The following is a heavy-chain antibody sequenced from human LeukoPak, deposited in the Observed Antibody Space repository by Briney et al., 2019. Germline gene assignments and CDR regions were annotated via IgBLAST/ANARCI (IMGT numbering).Heavy chain of an antibody. J-gene: IGHJ4*02. V-gene: IGHV5-10-1*01. Sequence: GESLKISCQGSGYNFTSYWISWVRQMPGKGLEWMGRIDPSDSYTNYSPSFQGHVTISTDKSIFTAYLQWSSLKASDTAMYYCARLRDGSIDYWGQGTLVTVSS. CDR2: IDPSDSYT. CDR1: GYNFTSYW. CDR3: ARLRDGSIDY.